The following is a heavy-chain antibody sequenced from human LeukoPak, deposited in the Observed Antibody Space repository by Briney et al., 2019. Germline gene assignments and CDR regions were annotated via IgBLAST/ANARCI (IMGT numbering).Heavy chain of an antibody. D-gene: IGHD3-10*01. Sequence: GASVKVSCKASGYTFTSYGISWVRQAPGQGLEWMGWISAYNGNTNYAQKLQGRVTMTTDTSTSTAYMELRSLRSDDTAVYYCAREPPRHYYGSGSYPGYYMDVWGKGTTVTISS. V-gene: IGHV1-18*01. CDR3: AREPPRHYYGSGSYPGYYMDV. J-gene: IGHJ6*03. CDR2: ISAYNGNT. CDR1: GYTFTSYG.